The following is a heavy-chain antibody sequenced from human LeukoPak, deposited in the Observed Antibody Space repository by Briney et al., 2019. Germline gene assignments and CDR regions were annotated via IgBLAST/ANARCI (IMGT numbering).Heavy chain of an antibody. CDR3: ARELLTSCSGGSCYSVPAFDY. V-gene: IGHV3-7*01. D-gene: IGHD2-15*01. CDR1: GFTFSSRDW. Sequence: GGSLRLSCVASGFTFSSRDWMTWVRQAPGKGLEWVANIKQDGSEKNYVDSVKGRFTISRDNAKNSVDLQMNSLRAEDTAVYYCARELLTSCSGGSCYSVPAFDYWGQGTLVTVSS. J-gene: IGHJ4*02. CDR2: IKQDGSEK.